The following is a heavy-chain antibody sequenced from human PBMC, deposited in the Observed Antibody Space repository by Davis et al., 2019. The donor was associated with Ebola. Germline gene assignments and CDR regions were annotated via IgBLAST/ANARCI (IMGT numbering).Heavy chain of an antibody. Sequence: ASVKVSCKASGYTFTGYYMHWVRQAPGQGLEWMGWINPNSGGTNYAQKVQGRVTMTRDTSISTAYMELSRLRSDDTAVYYCARDDSSTNFDYWGQGTLVTVSS. CDR1: GYTFTGYY. D-gene: IGHD6-19*01. V-gene: IGHV1-2*02. CDR2: INPNSGGT. CDR3: ARDDSSTNFDY. J-gene: IGHJ4*02.